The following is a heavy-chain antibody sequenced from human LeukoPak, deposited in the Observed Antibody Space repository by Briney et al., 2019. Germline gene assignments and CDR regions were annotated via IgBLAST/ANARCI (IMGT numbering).Heavy chain of an antibody. CDR3: ARDKQLDWAHYYYYYMDV. V-gene: IGHV1-2*02. CDR2: INPDSGGT. D-gene: IGHD1-1*01. Sequence: ASVKVSCKASGYTFTGHYMHWVRQAPGQGLEWMGWINPDSGGTKYAQKFQGRVTMTRDTSISTAYMELSRLTSDDTAVYYCARDKQLDWAHYYYYYMDVWGKGTTVTVSS. J-gene: IGHJ6*03. CDR1: GYTFTGHY.